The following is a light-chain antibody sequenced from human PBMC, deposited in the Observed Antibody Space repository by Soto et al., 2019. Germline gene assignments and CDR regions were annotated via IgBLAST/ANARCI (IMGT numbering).Light chain of an antibody. Sequence: DIQMTQSPSSLSASVGDRVNITCRASQSINSYLNWYQQKPGKAPRLLIYPASSLQSGFPSRFSGSGSGTDFTITISSLQPEDFATYYCQQSYRTPWAFGQGTKVEIK. CDR1: QSINSY. CDR3: QQSYRTPWA. V-gene: IGKV1-39*01. CDR2: PAS. J-gene: IGKJ1*01.